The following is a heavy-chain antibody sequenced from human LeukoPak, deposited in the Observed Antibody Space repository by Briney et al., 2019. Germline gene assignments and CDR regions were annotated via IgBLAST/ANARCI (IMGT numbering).Heavy chain of an antibody. D-gene: IGHD4-17*01. V-gene: IGHV3-74*01. CDR2: INSDGSSA. J-gene: IGHJ4*02. Sequence: GGSPRLSCAASGFTFSNYWMHWVRQAPGKGLVWVSRINSDGSSATSADSVKGRFTISRDNAKNTLYLQMNSLRAEDTAVYYCAKGGATVIDYWGQGTLVTVSS. CDR1: GFTFSNYW. CDR3: AKGGATVIDY.